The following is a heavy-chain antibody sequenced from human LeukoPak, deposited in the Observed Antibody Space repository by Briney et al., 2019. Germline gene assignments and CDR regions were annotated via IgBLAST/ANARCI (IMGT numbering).Heavy chain of an antibody. CDR1: GFTFSSYS. D-gene: IGHD4-17*01. CDR3: ARNGDYNAFDI. V-gene: IGHV3-21*01. J-gene: IGHJ3*02. Sequence: GGSLRLSCAAPGFTFSSYSMNWVRQAPGKGLEWVSSISSSSSYIYYADSVKGRFTISRDNAKNSLYLQMNSLRAEDTAVYYCARNGDYNAFDIWGQGTMVTVSS. CDR2: ISSSSSYI.